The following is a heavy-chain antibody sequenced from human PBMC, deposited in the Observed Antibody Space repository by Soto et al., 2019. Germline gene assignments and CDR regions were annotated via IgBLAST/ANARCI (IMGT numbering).Heavy chain of an antibody. CDR3: ARLQRGYSYVWYGMDV. V-gene: IGHV4-34*01. Sequence: QVQLQQWGAGLLKPSETLSLTCAVYGGSFSGYYWSWIRQPPGKGLEWIGEINHSGSTNYNPSLQSRVTRSVDTSKNQFSLKLSSVTAADTAVYYCARLQRGYSYVWYGMDVWGQGTTVTVSS. CDR2: INHSGST. J-gene: IGHJ6*02. CDR1: GGSFSGYY. D-gene: IGHD5-18*01.